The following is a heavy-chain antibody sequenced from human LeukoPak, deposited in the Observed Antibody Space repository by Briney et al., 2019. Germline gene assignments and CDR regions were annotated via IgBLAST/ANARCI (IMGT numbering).Heavy chain of an antibody. CDR2: INHSGST. CDR1: GYSMSSGYY. Sequence: SETLSLTCVVSGYSMSSGYYWGWIRQPPGKGLEWIGEINHSGSTNYNPSLKSRVTISVDTSKNQFSLKLSSVTAADTAVYYCARGSRGMEWLLYRRGFDYWGQGTLVTVSS. CDR3: ARGSRGMEWLLYRRGFDY. V-gene: IGHV4-34*01. J-gene: IGHJ4*02. D-gene: IGHD3-3*01.